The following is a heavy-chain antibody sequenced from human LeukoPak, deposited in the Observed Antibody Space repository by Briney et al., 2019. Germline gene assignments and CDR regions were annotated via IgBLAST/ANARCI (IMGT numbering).Heavy chain of an antibody. CDR2: ISAYNGNT. D-gene: IGHD4-23*01. V-gene: IGHV1-18*01. Sequence: ASVKVSCKASGYTFTSYGISWVRQAPGQGLEWMGWISAYNGNTNYAQKLQGRVTMTTDTSTSTAYMELRSLRSDDTAVYYCARVFPGTAVVTRGYFDYWGQGTLVTVSS. CDR1: GYTFTSYG. J-gene: IGHJ4*02. CDR3: ARVFPGTAVVTRGYFDY.